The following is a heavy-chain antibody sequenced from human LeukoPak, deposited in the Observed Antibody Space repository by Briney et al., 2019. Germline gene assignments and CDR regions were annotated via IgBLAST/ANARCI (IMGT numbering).Heavy chain of an antibody. V-gene: IGHV1-69*13. CDR1: GGTFSSYA. CDR2: IIPIFGTA. J-gene: IGHJ4*02. Sequence: ASVKVSCKASGGTFSSYAISWVRQAPGQGLEWMGGIIPIFGTANYAQKFQGRVTITADESTSTAYMELSSLRSEDTAVYYCARESYCGGDCYTANDYWGQGTLVTVSS. D-gene: IGHD2-21*02. CDR3: ARESYCGGDCYTANDY.